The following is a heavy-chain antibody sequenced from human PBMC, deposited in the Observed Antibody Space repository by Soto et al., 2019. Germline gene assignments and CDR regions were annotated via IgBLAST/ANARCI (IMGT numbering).Heavy chain of an antibody. CDR3: ARADYEILTGSYAMDV. V-gene: IGHV4-4*07. Sequence: SETLSLTCTVSDDFISSYYWNWIRQPAGKGLEWIGRVSTNGATNYNPSLESRVTMSVDTSKDQFSLKLTSVTAADTAVYFCARADYEILTGSYAMDVWGQGTTVTVSS. CDR2: VSTNGAT. D-gene: IGHD3-9*01. CDR1: DDFISSYY. J-gene: IGHJ6*02.